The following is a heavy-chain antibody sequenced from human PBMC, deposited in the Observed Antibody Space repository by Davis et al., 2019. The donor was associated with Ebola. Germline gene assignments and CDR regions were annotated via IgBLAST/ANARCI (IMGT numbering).Heavy chain of an antibody. Sequence: SPKLPRVAPGFTLSSYAMAWVRQAPGKGLEWVSTISGTGGLTYHSASVKARFTISRDNSRTTLYLQLNSLRAGDTALYYCAKVGNGYWGQGTLVTVSS. D-gene: IGHD4-23*01. CDR1: GFTLSSYA. J-gene: IGHJ4*02. CDR3: AKVGNGY. V-gene: IGHV3-23*01. CDR2: ISGTGGLT.